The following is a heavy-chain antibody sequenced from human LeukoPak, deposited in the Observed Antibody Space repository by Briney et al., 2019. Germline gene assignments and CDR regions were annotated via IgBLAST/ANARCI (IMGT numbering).Heavy chain of an antibody. D-gene: IGHD1-26*01. CDR2: INPNSGGT. V-gene: IGHV1-2*02. Sequence: ASVKVSCKASGYNFTGYYMHSVRQAPGQGLEWMGWINPNSGGTNYAQKFQGRVTMTRDTSITTAYMDLSRLKSDDTAVYYCARDSIVGATPDYWGQGTLVTVSS. CDR3: ARDSIVGATPDY. J-gene: IGHJ4*02. CDR1: GYNFTGYY.